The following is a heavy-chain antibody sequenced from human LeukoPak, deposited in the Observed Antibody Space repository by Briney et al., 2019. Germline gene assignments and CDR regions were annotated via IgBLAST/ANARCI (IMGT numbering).Heavy chain of an antibody. CDR3: ARAPAGYYYYYMDV. J-gene: IGHJ6*03. D-gene: IGHD6-19*01. CDR2: INSDGSST. CDR1: GFTFSSYW. V-gene: IGHV3-74*01. Sequence: PGGSLRLSCAASGFTFSSYWMHWVRRAPGKGLVWVSRINSDGSSTSYADSVKGRFTISRDNAKNTLYLQMNSLRAEDTAVYYCARAPAGYYYYYMDVWGKGTTVTVSS.